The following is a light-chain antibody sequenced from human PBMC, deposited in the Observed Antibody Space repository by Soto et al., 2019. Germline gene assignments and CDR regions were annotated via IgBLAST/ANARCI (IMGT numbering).Light chain of an antibody. Sequence: QSALTQPASVSGSPGQSIAISCTGTRSDVGAYNYVSWYQQHPGKAPKLMISEVTNRPSGVSDRFSGSKSGNTASLTISGLQAEDEADYYCSSFTSRFTFVFVTGTNVTVL. CDR1: RSDVGAYNY. CDR3: SSFTSRFTFV. V-gene: IGLV2-14*01. CDR2: EVT. J-gene: IGLJ1*01.